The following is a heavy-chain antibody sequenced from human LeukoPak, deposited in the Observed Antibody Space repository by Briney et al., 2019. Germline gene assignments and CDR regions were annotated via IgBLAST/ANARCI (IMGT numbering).Heavy chain of an antibody. CDR1: KFPFTIYA. J-gene: IGHJ4*02. Sequence: GGSLRLSCAASKFPFTIYAMSWVRQAPGKGLEWVSSITSSGETTYYAGSVKGRFTISRDNSKDTMYLQMNSLRAEDTAIYYCSRDRPNYFGTDGHYYRRGGDYWGQGTVVTVSS. CDR2: ITSSGETT. D-gene: IGHD3-22*01. CDR3: SRDRPNYFGTDGHYYRRGGDY. V-gene: IGHV3-23*01.